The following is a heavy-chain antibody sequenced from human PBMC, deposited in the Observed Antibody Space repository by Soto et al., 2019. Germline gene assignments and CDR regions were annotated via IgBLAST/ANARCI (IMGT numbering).Heavy chain of an antibody. V-gene: IGHV5-51*01. J-gene: IGHJ3*02. CDR1: GYSFTSYW. CDR2: IYPGDSDT. Sequence: GESLKISCKGSGYSFTSYWIGWVCQMPGKGLEWMGIIYPGDSDTRYSPSFQGQVTISADKSISTAYLQWSSLKASDTAMYYCARLSSGGYCSGGSCGTGSGAFDIWGQGTMVTVSS. D-gene: IGHD2-15*01. CDR3: ARLSSGGYCSGGSCGTGSGAFDI.